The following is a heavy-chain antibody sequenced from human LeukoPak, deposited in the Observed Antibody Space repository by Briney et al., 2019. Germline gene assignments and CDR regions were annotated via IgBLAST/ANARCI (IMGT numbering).Heavy chain of an antibody. J-gene: IGHJ1*01. D-gene: IGHD6-19*01. CDR1: GGSISNYG. Sequence: PGGTLTLTCTVSGGSISNYGMSWLRQPPGKGLEWVSAITGSGNDTYYADSVHGRTIMFSENSKSTLYLQMSSPGVDETAVYYSSEESRGRSPEFWGQGTLVTVSS. CDR3: SEESRGRSPEF. CDR2: ITGSGNDT. V-gene: IGHV3-23*01.